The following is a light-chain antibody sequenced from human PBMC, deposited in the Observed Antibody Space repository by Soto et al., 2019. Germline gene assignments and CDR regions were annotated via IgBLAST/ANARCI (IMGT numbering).Light chain of an antibody. CDR2: ANS. CDR1: SYNIGAGYD. CDR3: QSYDNSLRV. J-gene: IGLJ2*01. Sequence: QSVLTQPPSVSGAPGQRVTISCTGSSYNIGAGYDVHWYQQLPGTAPKLLIYANSNRPSGVPDRFSGSKSGTSASLAITGLQAEDEADYYCQSYDNSLRVFGGGTQLTVL. V-gene: IGLV1-40*01.